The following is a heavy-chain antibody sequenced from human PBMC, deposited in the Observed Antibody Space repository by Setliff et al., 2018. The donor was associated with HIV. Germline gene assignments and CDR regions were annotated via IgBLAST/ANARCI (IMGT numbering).Heavy chain of an antibody. V-gene: IGHV4-59*11. CDR3: ARDIATVATPDRAD. CDR1: GGSMTGHY. J-gene: IGHJ4*02. D-gene: IGHD4-17*01. CDR2: IYSSGST. Sequence: PSETLSLTCTVSGGSMTGHYWSWIRQSPGKGLEWIGSIYSSGSTNYNPSVKSRVTISIDTSKKQFALRLTSVTAADTALYFCARDIATVATPDRADWGQGTLVTVPQ.